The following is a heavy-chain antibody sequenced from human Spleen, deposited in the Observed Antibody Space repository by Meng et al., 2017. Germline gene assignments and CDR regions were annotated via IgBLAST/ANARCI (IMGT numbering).Heavy chain of an antibody. CDR3: TRLATGENDAFDI. D-gene: IGHD7-27*01. Sequence: GESLKISCAVSGVSFSDSDIHWVRQASGKGLEWVGRIGTKRKSYAAAYAASVRGRFSISRDDSKNTAYLQMNGLKTEDTAVYYCTRLATGENDAFDIWGQGTMVTVSS. CDR2: IGTKRKSYAA. J-gene: IGHJ3*02. CDR1: GVSFSDSD. V-gene: IGHV3-73*01.